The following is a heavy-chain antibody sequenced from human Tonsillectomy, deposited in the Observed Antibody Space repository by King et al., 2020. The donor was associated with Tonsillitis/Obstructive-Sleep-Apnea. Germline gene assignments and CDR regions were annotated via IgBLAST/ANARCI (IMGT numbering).Heavy chain of an antibody. CDR1: GLTVSSNY. CDR3: AKNSAHDFGDYFDY. V-gene: IGHV3-53*01. D-gene: IGHD4-17*01. J-gene: IGHJ4*02. CDR2: IYSGGST. Sequence: VQLVESGGGLIQPGGSLRLSCAASGLTVSSNYMSWVRQAPGKGLEWVSVIYSGGSTYYADSVKGRFTISRDDSKNTMYLQMKSLRAEDTAVYYCAKNSAHDFGDYFDYWGQGTLVTVSS.